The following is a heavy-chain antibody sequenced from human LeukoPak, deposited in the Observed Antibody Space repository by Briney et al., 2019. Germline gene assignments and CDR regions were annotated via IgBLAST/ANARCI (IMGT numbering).Heavy chain of an antibody. D-gene: IGHD3-3*01. CDR2: INPSGGST. CDR1: GYTFTSYY. CDR3: ARAEPYYDFWSGYYGSDYYYGMDV. V-gene: IGHV1-46*01. Sequence: GASVKVSCKASGYTFTSYYMHWVRQAPGQGLEWMGIINPSGGSTSYAQKFQGRVTMTRDTSTLTVYMELSSLRSEDTAVYYCARAEPYYDFWSGYYGSDYYYGMDVWGQGTTVTVSS. J-gene: IGHJ6*02.